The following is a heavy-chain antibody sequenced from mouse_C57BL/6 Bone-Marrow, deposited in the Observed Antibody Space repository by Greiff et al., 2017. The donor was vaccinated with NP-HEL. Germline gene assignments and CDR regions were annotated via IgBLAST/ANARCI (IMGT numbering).Heavy chain of an antibody. J-gene: IGHJ3*01. Sequence: QVQLQQPGAELVKPGASVKLSCKASGYTFTSYWMHWVKQRPGQGLEWIGMIHPNSGSTNYNEKFKSKATLTVDKSSSTAYMQLSSLTSEDSAVYYCATWLLRGAYWGQGTLVTVSA. D-gene: IGHD2-3*01. V-gene: IGHV1-64*01. CDR3: ATWLLRGAY. CDR2: IHPNSGST. CDR1: GYTFTSYW.